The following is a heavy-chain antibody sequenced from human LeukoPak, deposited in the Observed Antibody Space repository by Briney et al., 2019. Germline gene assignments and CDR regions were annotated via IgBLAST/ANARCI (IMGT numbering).Heavy chain of an antibody. D-gene: IGHD6-13*01. CDR2: IYYSGST. V-gene: IGHV4-59*12. Sequence: SETLSLTCTVSGGSISSYYWSWIRQPPGKGLEWIGYIYYSGSTNYNPSLKSRVTISVDTSKNQFSLKLSSVTAADTAVYYCARGSLDSSSCYFDYWGQGTLVTVSS. J-gene: IGHJ4*02. CDR3: ARGSLDSSSCYFDY. CDR1: GGSISSYY.